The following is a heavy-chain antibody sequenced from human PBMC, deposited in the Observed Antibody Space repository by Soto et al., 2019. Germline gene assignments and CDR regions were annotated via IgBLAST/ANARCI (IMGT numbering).Heavy chain of an antibody. CDR2: LNPDTGNT. V-gene: IGHV1-3*01. D-gene: IGHD5-18*01. Sequence: QVQLVQSGAELKKPGASVNISCTASGFTFSDNLINWVRQVPGQGLEWMGWLNPDTGNTRYSDPFQGRVTISRHPSASIAYLQLSGLENEDTALYFCARDIQSVGPRANDAFDVWGQGIMITVSS. CDR3: ARDIQSVGPRANDAFDV. CDR1: GFTFSDNL. J-gene: IGHJ3*01.